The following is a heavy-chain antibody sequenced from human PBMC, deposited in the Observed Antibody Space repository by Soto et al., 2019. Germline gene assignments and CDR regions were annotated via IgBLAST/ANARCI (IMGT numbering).Heavy chain of an antibody. Sequence: QVQLVESGGGVVQPGRSLRLSCAASGFTFSSYGMHWVRQAPGKGLEWVAVIWYDGSNKYYADSVKGRFTISRDNSKNTLYLQMNSLRAEDTAVYYCARDAYSSGWNDYWGQGTLVTVSS. J-gene: IGHJ4*02. V-gene: IGHV3-33*01. CDR3: ARDAYSSGWNDY. CDR1: GFTFSSYG. D-gene: IGHD6-19*01. CDR2: IWYDGSNK.